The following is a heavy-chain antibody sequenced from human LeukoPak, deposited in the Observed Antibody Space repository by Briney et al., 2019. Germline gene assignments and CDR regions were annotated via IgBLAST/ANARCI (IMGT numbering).Heavy chain of an antibody. D-gene: IGHD2-2*02. CDR1: GYTFTSYD. CDR3: LKTSGVVPAAIRQPDGMDV. J-gene: IGHJ6*02. V-gene: IGHV1-69*04. Sequence: GASVKVSCKASGYTFTSYDINWVRQAPGQGLEWMGRIIPILGIANYAQKFQGRVTITADKSTSTAYMELSSLRSEDTAVYYCLKTSGVVPAAIRQPDGMDVWGQGTTVTVSS. CDR2: IIPILGIA.